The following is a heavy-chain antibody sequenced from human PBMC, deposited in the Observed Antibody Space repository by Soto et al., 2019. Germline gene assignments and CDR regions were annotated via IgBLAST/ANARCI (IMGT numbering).Heavy chain of an antibody. V-gene: IGHV4-30-2*01. Sequence: QLQLQESGSGLVKPSQTLSLTCAVSGGSISSGGYSWSWIRQPPGKGLEWIGYIYHSGSTYYNPPLMSRATTSVDRSKNLSSLKLTSVTAADTAVYYCASGPIGDYTDGFDYWGQGTLVTVSS. CDR2: IYHSGST. J-gene: IGHJ4*02. CDR1: GGSISSGGYS. CDR3: ASGPIGDYTDGFDY. D-gene: IGHD4-17*01.